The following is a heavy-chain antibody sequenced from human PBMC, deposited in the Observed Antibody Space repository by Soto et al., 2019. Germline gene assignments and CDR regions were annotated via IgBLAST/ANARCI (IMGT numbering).Heavy chain of an antibody. Sequence: QVQLVQSGDEVKKPGASVKVSCKASDYTFISYGISWVRQGPGQGLEWMGWISANNGNTNYAQKVQGRVTMTTDTSTSTVYMELRSLRSDDTAVYYCARETLGSCSGGNCYHLGFDPWGQGTLVTVSS. CDR3: ARETLGSCSGGNCYHLGFDP. V-gene: IGHV1-18*01. D-gene: IGHD2-15*01. CDR1: DYTFISYG. CDR2: ISANNGNT. J-gene: IGHJ5*02.